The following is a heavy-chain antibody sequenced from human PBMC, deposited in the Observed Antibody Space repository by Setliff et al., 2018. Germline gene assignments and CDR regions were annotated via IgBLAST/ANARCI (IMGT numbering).Heavy chain of an antibody. Sequence: ASVKVSCKASGYTFTSYYIHWVRQAPGQGLEWMGVINPKNGGATYPQNLQGRVTMTRDTSMSTVYMELSSLRSEDTAVYYCARAPSSTVINWFDPWGQGTLVTVSS. CDR1: GYTFTSYY. CDR3: ARAPSSTVINWFDP. D-gene: IGHD3-22*01. J-gene: IGHJ5*02. CDR2: INPKNGGA. V-gene: IGHV1-46*01.